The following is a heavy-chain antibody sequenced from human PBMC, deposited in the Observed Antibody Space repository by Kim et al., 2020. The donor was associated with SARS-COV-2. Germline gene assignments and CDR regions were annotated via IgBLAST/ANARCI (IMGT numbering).Heavy chain of an antibody. CDR1: GYTFTSYG. D-gene: IGHD2-21*02. CDR2: ISAYNGNT. V-gene: IGHV1-18*01. Sequence: ASVKVSCKASGYTFTSYGISWVRQAPGQGLEWMGWISAYNGNTNYAQKLQGRVTMTTDTSTSTAYMELRSLRSDDTAVYYCARDLQSLAFCGGDCYHDYWGPGTLVTVSS. CDR3: ARDLQSLAFCGGDCYHDY. J-gene: IGHJ4*02.